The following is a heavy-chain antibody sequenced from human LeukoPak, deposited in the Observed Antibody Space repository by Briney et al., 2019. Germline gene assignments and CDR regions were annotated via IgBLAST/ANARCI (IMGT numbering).Heavy chain of an antibody. V-gene: IGHV1-69*01. J-gene: IGHJ6*03. CDR3: ARDYYDFWSGSGRNGNDYYYYYYMDV. Sequence: SVKVSCKASGGTFISYAISWVRQAPGQGREWMGGIIPIFGTANYAQKFQGRVTITADESTSTAYMELSSLRSEDTAVYYCARDYYDFWSGSGRNGNDYYYYYYMDVWGKGTTVTVSS. CDR2: IIPIFGTA. CDR1: GGTFISYA. D-gene: IGHD3-3*01.